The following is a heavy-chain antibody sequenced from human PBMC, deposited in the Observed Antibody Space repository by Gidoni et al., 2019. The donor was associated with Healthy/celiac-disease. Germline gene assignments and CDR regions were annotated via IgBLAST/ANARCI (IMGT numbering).Heavy chain of an antibody. D-gene: IGHD2-2*01. CDR2: ISAYNGNK. CDR3: ARAPPIVVVPASSGWFDP. Sequence: QVQLVQSGAEVKKPGASVKVSCKASGYPFTSYGISWVRQAPGQGLEWMGWISAYNGNKNYAQKLQGRVTMTTDTSTRTAYIELRSLRSDDTAVYYCARAPPIVVVPASSGWFDPWGQGTLVTVSS. J-gene: IGHJ5*02. V-gene: IGHV1-18*01. CDR1: GYPFTSYG.